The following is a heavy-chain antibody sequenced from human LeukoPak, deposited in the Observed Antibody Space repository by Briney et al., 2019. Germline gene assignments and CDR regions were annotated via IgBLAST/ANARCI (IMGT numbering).Heavy chain of an antibody. CDR2: ISSSSSYI. D-gene: IGHD2-2*02. Sequence: PGGSLRLSCAASGFTFSSYSMNWVRQAPGKGLEWVSSISSSSSYIYYADSVKGRFTISRDNAKNSLYLQMNSLRAEDTAVYYCARDLCSSTSCYTGVFGYMDVWGKGTTVTVSS. CDR1: GFTFSSYS. J-gene: IGHJ6*03. CDR3: ARDLCSSTSCYTGVFGYMDV. V-gene: IGHV3-21*01.